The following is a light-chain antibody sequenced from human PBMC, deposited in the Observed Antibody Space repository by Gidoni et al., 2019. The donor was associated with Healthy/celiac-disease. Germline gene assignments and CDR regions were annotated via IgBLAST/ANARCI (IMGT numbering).Light chain of an antibody. V-gene: IGKV1-5*03. Sequence: DIQMTQSPSTLSASVGDRVTITCRASHSISSWLAWYQQKPGKATKLLIYKASSLESGVPSRFSGSGSGTEFTLTISSLQPDYFATYYCQQYNSYSPYTFGQGTKLEIK. CDR3: QQYNSYSPYT. CDR1: HSISSW. J-gene: IGKJ2*01. CDR2: KAS.